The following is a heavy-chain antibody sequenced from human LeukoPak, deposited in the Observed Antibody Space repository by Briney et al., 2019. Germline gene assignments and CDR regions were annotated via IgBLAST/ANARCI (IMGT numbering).Heavy chain of an antibody. Sequence: GGSLRLSCAASGFTFSSYEMTWVRQAPGKGLDGVSYISSSGSTIYYADSVKGRFTISRDNAKNSLYLQMNSLRAEDTAVYYCARDGKQWLSEIDAFDIWGQGTMVTVSS. J-gene: IGHJ3*02. D-gene: IGHD6-19*01. V-gene: IGHV3-48*03. CDR3: ARDGKQWLSEIDAFDI. CDR1: GFTFSSYE. CDR2: ISSSGSTI.